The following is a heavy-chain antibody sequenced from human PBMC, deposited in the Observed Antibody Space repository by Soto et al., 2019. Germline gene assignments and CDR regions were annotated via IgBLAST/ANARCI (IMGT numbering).Heavy chain of an antibody. CDR2: IYYSGNT. V-gene: IGHV4-30-4*08. CDR3: ARVVASSFYFDF. D-gene: IGHD6-6*01. CDR1: NASISSGAYY. Sequence: HVQLQESGPGLVKPSQTLSLSCTVTNASISSGAYYWSWIRQPPGKGLEWIGYIYYSGNTYYNPSLKSRLSISVDTSKNQFSLKLTSVTEADTAVYFCARVVASSFYFDFWGQGPLVTVSS. J-gene: IGHJ4*02.